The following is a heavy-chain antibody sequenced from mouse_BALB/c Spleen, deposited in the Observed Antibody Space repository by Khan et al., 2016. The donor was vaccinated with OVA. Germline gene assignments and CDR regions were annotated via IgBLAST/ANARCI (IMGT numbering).Heavy chain of an antibody. Sequence: EVQLQQSGTVLARPGASVEMSCKASGYSFTSYWMHWVKQRPGQGLEWIGAIYPGNSDTSYNQKFKGKAKLTAVTSASTVYMELSSLTNEDSAVYYCTDGNYVGWFAYWGQGTLVTVSA. V-gene: IGHV1-5*01. J-gene: IGHJ3*01. CDR3: TDGNYVGWFAY. CDR2: IYPGNSDT. CDR1: GYSFTSYW. D-gene: IGHD2-1*01.